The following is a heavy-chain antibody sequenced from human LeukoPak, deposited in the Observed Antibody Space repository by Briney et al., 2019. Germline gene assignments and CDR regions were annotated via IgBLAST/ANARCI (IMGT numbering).Heavy chain of an antibody. J-gene: IGHJ2*01. CDR2: ISSSGSTI. D-gene: IGHD4-17*01. CDR1: GFTFSDYY. V-gene: IGHV3-11*04. CDR3: ARDYLRTTVTAPWYFDL. Sequence: PGGSLRLSCAASGFTFSDYYMSWIRQAPGKGLEWVSYISSSGSTIYYADSVKGRFTISRDNAKNSLYLQMNSLRAEDTAVYYCARDYLRTTVTAPWYFDLWGRGTLVTVSS.